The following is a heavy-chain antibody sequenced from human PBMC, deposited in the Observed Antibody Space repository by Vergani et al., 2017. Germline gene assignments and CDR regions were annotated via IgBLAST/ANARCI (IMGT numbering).Heavy chain of an antibody. CDR2: IYYSGST. D-gene: IGHD2-2*01. CDR3: ARHRRYCSSTSCRNWFDP. V-gene: IGHV4-39*01. Sequence: QLQLQESGPGLVKPSETLSLTCTVSGGSISSSSYYWGWIRQPPGKGLEWIGSIYYSGSTYYNPSLKSRVTISVDTSTNQFSLQLSCVTAADTAVYYCARHRRYCSSTSCRNWFDPWGQGTLVTVSS. CDR1: GGSISSSSYY. J-gene: IGHJ5*02.